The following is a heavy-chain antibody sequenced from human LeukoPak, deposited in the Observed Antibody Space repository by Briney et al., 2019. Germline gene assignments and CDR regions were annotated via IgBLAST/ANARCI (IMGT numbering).Heavy chain of an antibody. D-gene: IGHD4-11*01. J-gene: IGHJ6*02. V-gene: IGHV3-30*04. CDR3: AKDRYSNYNYYYYGMDV. CDR2: ISYDGSNK. CDR1: GFTFSSYA. Sequence: GGSLRLSCAASGFTFSSYAMHWVRQAPGKGLEWVAVISYDGSNKYYADSVKGRFTISRDNSKNTLYLQMNSLRAEDTAVYYCAKDRYSNYNYYYYGMDVWGQGTTVTVSS.